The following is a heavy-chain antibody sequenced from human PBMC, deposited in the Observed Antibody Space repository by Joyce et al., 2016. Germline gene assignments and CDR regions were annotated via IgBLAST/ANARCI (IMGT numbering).Heavy chain of an antibody. V-gene: IGHV1-2*02. CDR1: GYSFSDYY. D-gene: IGHD1/OR15-1a*01. Sequence: QVQLVQSGAEVKKPGASMKVSCKASGYSFSDYYIPWVRQAPGQGLEWMGWINPSNGDTNYAQKFQGTVTLTRDTSITTAYLDLKSLRSDDTAIYYCTKSRIVGTTPRERYFDLWGRGTLITVSS. CDR2: INPSNGDT. J-gene: IGHJ2*01. CDR3: TKSRIVGTTPRERYFDL.